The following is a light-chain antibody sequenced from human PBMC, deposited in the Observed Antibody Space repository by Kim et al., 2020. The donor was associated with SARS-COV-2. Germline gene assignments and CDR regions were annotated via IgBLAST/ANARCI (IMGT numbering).Light chain of an antibody. J-gene: IGKJ1*01. V-gene: IGKV3-15*01. CDR1: QIVSSN. CDR3: KQYKNWPRT. Sequence: GTPGERTTRSCRAGQIVSSNLAWYRQKPGQAPRLLIYGASTRATGIPARFSGSGSGTEFTLTISSLQSEDFAVYYCKQYKNWPRTFGQGTKVYIK. CDR2: GAS.